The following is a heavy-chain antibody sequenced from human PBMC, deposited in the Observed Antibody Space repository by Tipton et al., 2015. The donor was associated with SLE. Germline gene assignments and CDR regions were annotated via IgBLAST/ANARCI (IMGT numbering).Heavy chain of an antibody. CDR1: GGSFSGYY. Sequence: TLSLTCAVYGGSFSGYYWSWIRQPPGKGLEWIGEISHSGSTNYNPSLKSRVTISVDTSKNQFSLKLSSVTAADTAVYYCARREGIAAAGIIDWGQGTLVTVSS. CDR2: ISHSGST. J-gene: IGHJ4*02. CDR3: ARREGIAAAGIID. V-gene: IGHV4-34*01. D-gene: IGHD6-13*01.